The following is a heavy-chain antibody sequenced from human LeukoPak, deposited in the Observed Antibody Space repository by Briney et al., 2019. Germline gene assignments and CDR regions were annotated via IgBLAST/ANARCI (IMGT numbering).Heavy chain of an antibody. CDR1: GYTLTELS. Sequence: VASVKVSCKVSGYTLTELSMHWVRQAPGKGLEWMGGFDPEDGETIYAQKFQGRVTMTEDTSTDTAYMELSSLRSEDTAVYYCARAGSSGWFRNSFDYWGQGTLVTVSS. CDR2: FDPEDGET. D-gene: IGHD6-19*01. CDR3: ARAGSSGWFRNSFDY. J-gene: IGHJ4*02. V-gene: IGHV1-24*01.